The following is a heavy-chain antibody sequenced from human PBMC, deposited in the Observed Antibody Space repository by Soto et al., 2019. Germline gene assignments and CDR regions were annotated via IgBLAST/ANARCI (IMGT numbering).Heavy chain of an antibody. D-gene: IGHD1-26*01. V-gene: IGHV3-74*01. CDR3: TTEPELTGD. J-gene: IGHJ4*02. CDR1: GFTFSSYW. Sequence: GGSLRLSCAASGFTFSSYWMHWVRQAPGKGLVWVSHINSDGSSTTYADSVKGRFTISRDDSKNTLYLQMNSLKTEDTAVYYCTTEPELTGDWGQGTLVTVSS. CDR2: INSDGSST.